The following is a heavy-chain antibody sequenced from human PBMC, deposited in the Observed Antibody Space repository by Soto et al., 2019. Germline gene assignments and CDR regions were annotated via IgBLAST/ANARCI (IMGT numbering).Heavy chain of an antibody. CDR2: ISGYNGNT. V-gene: IGHV1-18*04. J-gene: IGHJ4*02. CDR3: ARELYQPLRLPPTPYFHX. Sequence: VSVKVSCKASGYTFTSYGISWVRQAPGQGLEWMGLISGYNGNTNYAQKLKGRVNMTTDTSTSTAYMELRSLRSDDTAVYYCARELYQPLRLPPTPYFHXWGQGTLVTVSX. CDR1: GYTFTSYG. D-gene: IGHD3-3*01.